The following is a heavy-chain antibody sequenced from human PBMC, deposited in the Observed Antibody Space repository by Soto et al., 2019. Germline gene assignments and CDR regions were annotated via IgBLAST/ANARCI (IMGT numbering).Heavy chain of an antibody. CDR2: IYYSGST. D-gene: IGHD3-10*01. CDR3: ARGSEMSRD. CDR1: GGSISSYY. V-gene: IGHV4-59*01. J-gene: IGHJ4*02. Sequence: SETLSLTCTVSGGSISSYYWSWIRQPPGKGLEWIGYIYYSGSTNYNPSLKSRVTISVDTSKNQFSLKLSSVTAADTAVYYCARGSEMSRDWGQGTLVTVS.